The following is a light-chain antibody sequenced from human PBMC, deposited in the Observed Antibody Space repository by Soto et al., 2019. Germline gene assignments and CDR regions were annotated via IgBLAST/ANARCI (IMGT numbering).Light chain of an antibody. V-gene: IGKV1-39*01. CDR2: AAS. CDR1: QTISSW. J-gene: IGKJ1*01. Sequence: DIQMTQSPSTLSGSVGDRVTITCRASQTISSWLAWYQQKPGKAPKLLIYAASNLQSGVPSRFRGSGSGTDFTLTISSLQPEDFATYYCQQSYNSPPITFGQGTKGDIK. CDR3: QQSYNSPPIT.